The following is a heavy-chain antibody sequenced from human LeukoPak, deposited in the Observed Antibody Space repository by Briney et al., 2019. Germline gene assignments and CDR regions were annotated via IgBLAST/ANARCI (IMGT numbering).Heavy chain of an antibody. D-gene: IGHD3-3*01. Sequence: SETLSLTCTVSGYSISSGYYWGWIRQPPGKGLEWIGSIYHSGSTYYNPSLTSRVTISVDTSKNQFSLKLSSVTAADTAVYYCARATIFGVVIIPPYWFDPWGQGTLVTVSS. CDR2: IYHSGST. CDR3: ARATIFGVVIIPPYWFDP. CDR1: GYSISSGYY. J-gene: IGHJ5*02. V-gene: IGHV4-38-2*02.